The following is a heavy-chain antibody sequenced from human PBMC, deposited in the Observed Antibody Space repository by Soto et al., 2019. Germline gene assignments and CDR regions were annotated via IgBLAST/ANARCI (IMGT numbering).Heavy chain of an antibody. Sequence: EVQLVESGGGLVPPGGSLRLSCAASGFTFSSYWMHWVRQAPGKGLVWVSRINSDGSSTSYADSVKGRFTISRDNAKNTLYLQMNSLRAEDTAVYYCAREAGYDFWSGYYNDYWGQGTLVTVSS. J-gene: IGHJ4*02. CDR1: GFTFSSYW. CDR2: INSDGSST. V-gene: IGHV3-74*01. D-gene: IGHD3-3*01. CDR3: AREAGYDFWSGYYNDY.